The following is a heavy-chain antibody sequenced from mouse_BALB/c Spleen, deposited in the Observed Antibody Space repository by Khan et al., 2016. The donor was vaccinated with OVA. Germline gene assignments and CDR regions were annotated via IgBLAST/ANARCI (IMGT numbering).Heavy chain of an antibody. D-gene: IGHD2-10*01. CDR2: INTYTGEP. J-gene: IGHJ4*01. Sequence: QIQLVQSGPEVKKPGETVKISCKASGHTFTKFGMNWVKQAPGKGLKWMGWINTYTGEPTYADDFNGRFAFSLDTSASTAYLQINNLKNEDTATDIGARPPYFSYGLDNWGQGTSVTVSS. CDR1: GHTFTKFG. CDR3: ARPPYFSYGLDN. V-gene: IGHV9-3-1*01.